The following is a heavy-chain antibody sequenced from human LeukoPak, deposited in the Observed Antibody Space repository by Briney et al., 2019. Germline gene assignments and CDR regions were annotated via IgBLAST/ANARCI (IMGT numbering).Heavy chain of an antibody. Sequence: ASVKLSCKPAGAIFSTYAIRWVRQSPGQGLEWMRGIIPIFGTANTAQKFQGRVTITADESTSTAYMELSSLRCEDTAVYYCAREIAAAGTAAFDYWGQGTLVTVSS. V-gene: IGHV1-69*13. CDR3: AREIAAAGTAAFDY. D-gene: IGHD6-13*01. CDR1: GAIFSTYA. CDR2: IIPIFGTA. J-gene: IGHJ4*02.